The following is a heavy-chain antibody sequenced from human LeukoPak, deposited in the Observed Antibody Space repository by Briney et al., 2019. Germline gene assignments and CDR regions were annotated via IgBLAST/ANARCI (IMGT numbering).Heavy chain of an antibody. D-gene: IGHD1-26*01. CDR2: ITSSSSYI. Sequence: GGSLRLSCAASGFTFSSYAIHWVRQAPGKGLEWVSSITSSSSYIYYADSVKGRFTISRDNAKNSLYPQMDSLRVEDTAVYYCARDPYSGNYGAYYYYYMDVWGKGTTVTISS. V-gene: IGHV3-21*06. CDR3: ARDPYSGNYGAYYYYYMDV. CDR1: GFTFSSYA. J-gene: IGHJ6*03.